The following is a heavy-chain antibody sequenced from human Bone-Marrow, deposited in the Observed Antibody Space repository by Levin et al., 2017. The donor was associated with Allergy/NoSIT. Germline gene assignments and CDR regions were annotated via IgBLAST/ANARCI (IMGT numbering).Heavy chain of an antibody. CDR2: IWYDGSNK. D-gene: IGHD1-1*01. J-gene: IGHJ4*02. CDR1: GFTFSSYG. Sequence: GGSLRLSCAASGFTFSSYGMHWVRQAPGKGLEWVAVIWYDGSNKYYADSVKGRFTISRDNSKNTLYLQMNSLRAEDTAVYYCARDSTSPNYWILRSRSLYDYWGQGTLVTVSS. V-gene: IGHV3-33*01. CDR3: ARDSTSPNYWILRSRSLYDY.